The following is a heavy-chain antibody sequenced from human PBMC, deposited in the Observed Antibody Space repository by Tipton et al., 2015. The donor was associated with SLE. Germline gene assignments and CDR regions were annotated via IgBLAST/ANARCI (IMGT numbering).Heavy chain of an antibody. J-gene: IGHJ4*02. V-gene: IGHV4-59*02. Sequence: TLSLTCTVSGDSVKSRYWIWVRQPAGRGLEWLAYRFHDGNINYNPSLKTRLTMSVDTSKNQFSLKLTSVTAADTAVYYCARGQHQFGRFDYWGQGTLVTVSS. D-gene: IGHD3/OR15-3a*01. CDR1: GDSVKSRY. CDR2: RFHDGNI. CDR3: ARGQHQFGRFDY.